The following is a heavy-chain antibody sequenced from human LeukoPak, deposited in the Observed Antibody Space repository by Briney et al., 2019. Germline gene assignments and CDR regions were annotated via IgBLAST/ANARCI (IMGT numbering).Heavy chain of an antibody. CDR2: LTPSSGDT. V-gene: IGHV1-2*06. CDR1: GYTFTGYY. CDR3: ARASPVRAGDY. D-gene: IGHD6-19*01. Sequence: ASVKVSCKASGYTFTGYYIHWVRQAPGQGLEWMGRLTPSSGDTNFAQKFQGRVTMTRDTSISTAYMGLSRLTSDDTAVYYCARASPVRAGDYWGQGTLVTVSA. J-gene: IGHJ4*02.